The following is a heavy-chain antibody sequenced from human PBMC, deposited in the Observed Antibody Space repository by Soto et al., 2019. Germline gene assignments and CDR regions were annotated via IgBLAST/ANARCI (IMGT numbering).Heavy chain of an antibody. CDR3: TRNPLFSWGQSYYNGMDV. D-gene: IGHD6-13*01. CDR1: GFTLGDYA. CDR2: IKSKAYSGTT. Sequence: GGSLRLSCPASGFTLGDYAMSWLRQAPGKGLEWIGFIKSKAYSGTTEYAASEKGRFTISRNDTKRITYMQMNSLKTDDTAVYYCTRNPLFSWGQSYYNGMDVWGQGTTVTVSS. J-gene: IGHJ6*02. V-gene: IGHV3-49*03.